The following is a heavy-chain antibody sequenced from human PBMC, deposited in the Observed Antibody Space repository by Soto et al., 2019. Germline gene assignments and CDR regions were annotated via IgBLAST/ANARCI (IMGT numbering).Heavy chain of an antibody. CDR2: ISDDGSIK. D-gene: IGHD5-18*01. J-gene: IGHJ4*02. CDR3: ARAIDTAMDPFDY. V-gene: IGHV3-30-3*01. Sequence: GGSLRLSCAASGFSFTNYAMHWVRQAPGKGLEWVAVISDDGSIKYYADSVKGRFTISRDNSKNTFYLQMNSLRGDDTAVFYCARAIDTAMDPFDYWGQGTLVTVSS. CDR1: GFSFTNYA.